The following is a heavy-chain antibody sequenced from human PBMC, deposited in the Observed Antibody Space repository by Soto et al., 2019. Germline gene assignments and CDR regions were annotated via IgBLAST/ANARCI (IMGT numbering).Heavy chain of an antibody. CDR3: ATMYYGSGNFDY. CDR2: IYYSGST. D-gene: IGHD3-10*01. CDR1: GCSISSGDYY. Sequence: PXETLSLTCTVAGCSISSGDYYWSWIRQPPGKGLEWIGYIYYSGSTYYNPSLKSRVTISVDTSKNQFSLKLSSVTAADTAVYYCATMYYGSGNFDYWGQGTLVTVSS. V-gene: IGHV4-30-4*01. J-gene: IGHJ4*02.